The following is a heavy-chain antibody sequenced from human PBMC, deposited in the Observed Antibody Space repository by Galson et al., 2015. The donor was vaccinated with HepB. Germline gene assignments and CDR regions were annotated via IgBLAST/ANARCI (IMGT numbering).Heavy chain of an antibody. D-gene: IGHD3-10*01. CDR1: GYTFTSYY. V-gene: IGHV1-46*03. CDR3: ARITTYYYGSGSSYDAFDI. J-gene: IGHJ3*02. CDR2: INPSGGST. Sequence: SVKVSCKASGYTFTSYYMHWVRQAPGQGLEWMGIINPSGGSTSYAQKFQGRVTMTRDTSTSTVYMELSSLRSEDTAVYYCARITTYYYGSGSSYDAFDIWGQGTMVTVSS.